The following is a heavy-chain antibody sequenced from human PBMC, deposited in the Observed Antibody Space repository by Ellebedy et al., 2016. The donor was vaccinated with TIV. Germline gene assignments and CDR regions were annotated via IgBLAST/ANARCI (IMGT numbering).Heavy chain of an antibody. CDR2: IYPSDSYI. J-gene: IGHJ1*01. CDR1: GYSFTTYC. D-gene: IGHD5-18*01. Sequence: GESLKISCTGSGYSFTTYCISWLLLMPGKLLEWMGRIYPSDSYIKYSPSFQGHVTISVDKSISTAYLQWSSLKASDTAMDYCARHMNKAMTNEHWGQGTLVTVSS. V-gene: IGHV5-10-1*01. CDR3: ARHMNKAMTNEH.